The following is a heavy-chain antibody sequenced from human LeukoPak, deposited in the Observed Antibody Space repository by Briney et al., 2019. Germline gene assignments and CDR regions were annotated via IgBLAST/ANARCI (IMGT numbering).Heavy chain of an antibody. V-gene: IGHV3-23*01. CDR3: VKWGDYDVLTGYYDPDY. D-gene: IGHD3-9*01. Sequence: PGASLRLSCAASGFTFSNYAMSWVRQAPGKGLEGVSAITGSGGGTYYADSVKGRFTISRENSKNTLYLQVNSLRAEDTAVYYCVKWGDYDVLTGYYDPDYWGQGSLVTVSS. CDR1: GFTFSNYA. CDR2: ITGSGGGT. J-gene: IGHJ4*02.